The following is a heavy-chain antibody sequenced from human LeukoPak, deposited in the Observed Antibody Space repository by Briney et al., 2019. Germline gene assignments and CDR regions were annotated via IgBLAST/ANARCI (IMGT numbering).Heavy chain of an antibody. Sequence: AETLALTCTVSGGSISSSTYYWGWIRRPPGKGLEWIGSIYYSGSTYYNPSLKSRVTVSVDTSKNQFSLKLSSVTAADTAVYYCVRGSTLRHYQYWGQGTLVTVTS. CDR2: IYYSGST. CDR3: VRGSTLRHYQY. V-gene: IGHV4-39*01. CDR1: GGSISSSTYY. J-gene: IGHJ4*02. D-gene: IGHD3-16*01.